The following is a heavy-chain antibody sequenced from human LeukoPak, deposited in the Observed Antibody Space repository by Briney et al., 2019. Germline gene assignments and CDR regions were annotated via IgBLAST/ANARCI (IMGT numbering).Heavy chain of an antibody. CDR3: ARAKVGYYYDSSGYYHLDY. CDR1: GYSFTSYW. D-gene: IGHD3-22*01. J-gene: IGHJ4*02. Sequence: KISCKGSGYSFTSYWIGWVRQAPGQGLEWMGGIIPIFGTANYAQKFQGRVTITADESTSTAYMELSSLRSEDTAVYYCARAKVGYYYDSSGYYHLDYWGQGTLVTVSS. V-gene: IGHV1-69*01. CDR2: IIPIFGTA.